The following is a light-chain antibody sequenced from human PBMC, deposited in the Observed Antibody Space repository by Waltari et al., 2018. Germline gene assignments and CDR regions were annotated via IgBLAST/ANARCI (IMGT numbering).Light chain of an antibody. Sequence: ELVLTQSPDTLPLSPGARATIPCRASQSVGRSLAWYQQKPGQAPGLLIFGASNRATGIPDRFSGSGSGTDFSLTISRLEPEDFAVYYCQHYVALPATFGQGTKVEIK. J-gene: IGKJ1*01. V-gene: IGKV3-20*01. CDR3: QHYVALPAT. CDR1: QSVGRS. CDR2: GAS.